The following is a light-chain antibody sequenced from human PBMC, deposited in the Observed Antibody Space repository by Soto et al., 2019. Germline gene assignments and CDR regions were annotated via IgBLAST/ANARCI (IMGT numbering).Light chain of an antibody. J-gene: IGKJ4*01. Sequence: DILLTQSPSFLSASVGDRITITCRASHGISNYLAWYQQKPGKAPNLLIYAASTLQSGVPSRFSGSGSGTEFTLTISSLQPEDFATYCCLQVNNYPRTFGGGTKVEIK. V-gene: IGKV1-9*01. CDR1: HGISNY. CDR2: AAS. CDR3: LQVNNYPRT.